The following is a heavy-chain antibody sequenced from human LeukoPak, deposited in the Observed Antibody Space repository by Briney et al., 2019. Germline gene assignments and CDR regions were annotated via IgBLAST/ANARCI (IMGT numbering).Heavy chain of an antibody. D-gene: IGHD3-10*01. V-gene: IGHV4-59*11. CDR3: ARGGGGSGSYYRPHFDY. CDR2: IYYSGST. Sequence: SETLSLTCTVSGGSISSHCWRWIRQPPGKGLEWIGDIYYSGSTNYNPSLKSRVTISVNTSKNQFSLKLRSVTAADPAVYYCARGGGGSGSYYRPHFDYWGQGTLVTVCS. J-gene: IGHJ4*02. CDR1: GGSISSHC.